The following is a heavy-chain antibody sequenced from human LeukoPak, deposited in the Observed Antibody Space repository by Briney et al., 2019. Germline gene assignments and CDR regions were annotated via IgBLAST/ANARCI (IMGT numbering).Heavy chain of an antibody. D-gene: IGHD6-6*01. CDR2: IYYSGST. V-gene: IGHV4-39*01. Sequence: SETLSLTCTVSGGSISSSSYYWGWIRQPPGKGLEWIGSIYYSGSTYYNPSLKSRVTISVDTSKNQFSLKLSSVTAADTAVYYCARYDIAARTFDYWGQGTLVTVSS. CDR3: ARYDIAARTFDY. CDR1: GGSISSSSYY. J-gene: IGHJ4*02.